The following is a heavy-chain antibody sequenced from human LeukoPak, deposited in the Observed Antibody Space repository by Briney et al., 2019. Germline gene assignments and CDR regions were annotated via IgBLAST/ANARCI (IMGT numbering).Heavy chain of an antibody. Sequence: ASVKVSCKASGGTFSGYAISWVRQAPGQGLEWMGGIIPIFGTANYAQKFQGRVTITTDESTSTAYMELSSLRSEDAAVYYCAVQLLSDYYYYMDVWGKGTTVSVSS. CDR2: IIPIFGTA. V-gene: IGHV1-69*05. D-gene: IGHD2-2*01. CDR3: AVQLLSDYYYYMDV. J-gene: IGHJ6*03. CDR1: GGTFSGYA.